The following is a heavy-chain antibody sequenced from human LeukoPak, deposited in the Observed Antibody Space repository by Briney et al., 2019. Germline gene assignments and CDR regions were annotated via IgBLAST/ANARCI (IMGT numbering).Heavy chain of an antibody. CDR2: ISGSGGST. D-gene: IGHD1-1*01. J-gene: IGHJ6*03. CDR1: GFTFSSYS. Sequence: PGGSLRLSCAASGFTFSSYSMNWVRQAPGEGLEWVSAISGSGGSTYYVDSVKGRFTISRDNSKKMLYMQMNSLRAEDTAVYYCAKNDGNLPYYYYYMDVWGKGTTVTVSS. CDR3: AKNDGNLPYYYYYMDV. V-gene: IGHV3-23*01.